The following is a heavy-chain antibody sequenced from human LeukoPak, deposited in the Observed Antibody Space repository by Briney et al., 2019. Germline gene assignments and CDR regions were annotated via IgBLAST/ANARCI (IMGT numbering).Heavy chain of an antibody. V-gene: IGHV3-23*01. J-gene: IGHJ4*02. Sequence: GGSLRLSCAASGFTFSSYAMSWVRQAPGKGLEWVSAISGSGGSTYYADSVKGRFTISRDNSKNTLYLQMNSPRAEDTAVYYCAKARPDIVVVPAAFSWGQGTLVTVSS. CDR2: ISGSGGST. CDR1: GFTFSSYA. D-gene: IGHD2-2*01. CDR3: AKARPDIVVVPAAFS.